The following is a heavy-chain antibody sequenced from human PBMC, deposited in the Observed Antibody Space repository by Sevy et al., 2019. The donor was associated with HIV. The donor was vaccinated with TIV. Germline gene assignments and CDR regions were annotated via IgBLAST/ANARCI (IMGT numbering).Heavy chain of an antibody. CDR3: ARRSGYYYDGMDV. D-gene: IGHD3-3*01. CDR2: IYSGGST. Sequence: GGSLRLSCAASGFTVSSNYMSWVRQAPGKGLEWVSVIYSGGSTYYADSVKGRFTISRDNSKNTLYLQMNSLRAEDTAVYYCARRSGYYYDGMDVWGPGTTVTVSS. V-gene: IGHV3-53*01. J-gene: IGHJ6*02. CDR1: GFTVSSNY.